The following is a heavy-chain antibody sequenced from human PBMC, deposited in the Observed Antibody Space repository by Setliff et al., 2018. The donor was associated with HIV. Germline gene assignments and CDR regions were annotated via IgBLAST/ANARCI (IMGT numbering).Heavy chain of an antibody. CDR1: GYSFITYW. V-gene: IGHV5-51*01. D-gene: IGHD3-16*01. Sequence: PGESLKISCKGSGYSFITYWSGWVRQRPGKGLEWMGIMNPDGSNTRYSPSFQGQVTISVDESISTAYLQWSSLKASDTAFYYCARFYGSYDVGGFDIWGQGTKVTVSS. J-gene: IGHJ3*02. CDR3: ARFYGSYDVGGFDI. CDR2: MNPDGSNT.